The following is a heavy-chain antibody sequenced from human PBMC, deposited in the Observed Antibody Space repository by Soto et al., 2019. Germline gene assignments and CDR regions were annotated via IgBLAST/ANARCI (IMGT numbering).Heavy chain of an antibody. Sequence: SETLSLTCTVSGGSISSSSYYWGWIRQPPGKGLEWIGSIYYSGSTYYNPSLKSRVTISVDTSKNQFSLKLSSVTAADTAVYYCARQERVLCYDSSGYYPRGRFDPWGQGTLVTVSS. CDR2: IYYSGST. V-gene: IGHV4-39*01. J-gene: IGHJ5*02. CDR1: GGSISSSSYY. CDR3: ARQERVLCYDSSGYYPRGRFDP. D-gene: IGHD3-22*01.